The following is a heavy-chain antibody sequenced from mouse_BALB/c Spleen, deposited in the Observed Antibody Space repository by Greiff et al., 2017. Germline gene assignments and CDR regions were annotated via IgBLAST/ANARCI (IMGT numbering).Heavy chain of an antibody. CDR1: GFTFSSYG. CDR3: ARHVDGNSPFAY. J-gene: IGHJ3*01. Sequence: VKLMESGGDLVKPGGSLKLSCAASGFTFSSYGMSWVRQTPDKRLEWVATISSGGSYTYYPDSVKGRFTISRDNAKNTLYLQMSSLKSEDTAMYYCARHVDGNSPFAYWGQGTLVTVSA. V-gene: IGHV5-6*01. D-gene: IGHD2-1*01. CDR2: ISSGGSYT.